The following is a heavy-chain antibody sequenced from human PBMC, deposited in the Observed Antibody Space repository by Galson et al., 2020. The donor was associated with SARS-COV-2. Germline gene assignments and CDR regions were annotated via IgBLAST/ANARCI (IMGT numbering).Heavy chain of an antibody. J-gene: IGHJ1*01. D-gene: IGHD3-16*01. Sequence: ASVQVSCKTAGYTSTNYGVSWVRQAPGQGPEWLGWISGYNGNTKHADKFPGRVTMTTDTSTSTGYMELSNLRSDDTAVYYCARDGLYYDIINGPSRIEFWGQGTRVIVSS. CDR2: ISGYNGNT. CDR1: GYTSTNYG. CDR3: ARDGLYYDIINGPSRIEF. V-gene: IGHV1-18*04.